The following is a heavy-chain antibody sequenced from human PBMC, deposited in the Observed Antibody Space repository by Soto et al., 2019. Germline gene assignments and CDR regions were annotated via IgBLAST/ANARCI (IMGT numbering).Heavy chain of an antibody. CDR3: ARPIGSDWFDP. CDR1: GFTFSSYA. D-gene: IGHD3-10*01. CDR2: ISYDGSNK. Sequence: LRLSCAASGFTFSSYAMYWVRQAPGKGLEWVAVISYDGSNKYYADSVKGRFTISRDNSKNTLYLQMNSLRAEDTAVYYCARPIGSDWFDPWGQGTLVTVSS. V-gene: IGHV3-30-3*01. J-gene: IGHJ5*02.